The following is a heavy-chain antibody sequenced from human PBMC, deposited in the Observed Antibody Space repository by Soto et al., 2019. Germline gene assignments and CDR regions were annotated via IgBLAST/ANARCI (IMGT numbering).Heavy chain of an antibody. J-gene: IGHJ4*02. Sequence: QVHLQQWGAGLLKPSETLSLTCAVYGVSFTGYYWSWIRQPPRKGLEWIGEINHSGSTNYKPSFKTRVTISVDAYKKQCSLKLSSGNAADTAVYYCATSYYNFWSGYYLAYFDYWGQGTLVTVSS. V-gene: IGHV4-34*01. CDR2: INHSGST. D-gene: IGHD3-3*01. CDR1: GVSFTGYY. CDR3: ATSYYNFWSGYYLAYFDY.